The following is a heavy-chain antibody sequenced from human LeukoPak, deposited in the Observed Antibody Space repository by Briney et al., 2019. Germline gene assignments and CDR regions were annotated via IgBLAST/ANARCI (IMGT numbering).Heavy chain of an antibody. V-gene: IGHV3-33*01. CDR3: ARDFWTIAVAGYVDY. CDR2: IWYDGSNK. CDR1: GFTFSSYG. D-gene: IGHD6-19*01. J-gene: IGHJ4*02. Sequence: GRSLRLSCAASGFTFSSYGMHWVRQAPGKGLEWVAVIWYDGSNKYYADSVKGRFTISRDNSKNTLYLQMNSLRAEDTAVYYCARDFWTIAVAGYVDYWGQGTLVTVSS.